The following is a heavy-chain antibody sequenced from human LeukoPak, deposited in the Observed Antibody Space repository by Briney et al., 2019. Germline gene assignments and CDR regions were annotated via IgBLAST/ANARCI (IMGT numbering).Heavy chain of an antibody. CDR2: ISWNSGSI. V-gene: IGHV3-9*01. Sequence: PGGSLRLSCAASGFTFDDYAMHWVRQAPGKGLEWVSSISWNSGSIGYADSVKGRFTISRDNAKNSLYLQMNSPRAEDTALYYCAKDWDYSSSYFDYWGQGTLVTVSS. CDR1: GFTFDDYA. CDR3: AKDWDYSSSYFDY. D-gene: IGHD6-6*01. J-gene: IGHJ4*02.